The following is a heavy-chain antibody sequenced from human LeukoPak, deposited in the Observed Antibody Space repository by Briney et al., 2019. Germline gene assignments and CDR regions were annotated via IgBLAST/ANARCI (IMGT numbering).Heavy chain of an antibody. CDR2: MNPNSGNT. Sequence: AASVKVSCKASGYTFTSYDINWVRQATGQGLEWMGWMNPNSGNTGYAQKFQGRVTITRNTSISTAYMELSSLRSEDTAAYYCATQRRGAVPGLFDYWGQGTLVTVSS. CDR1: GYTFTSYD. D-gene: IGHD2-2*01. J-gene: IGHJ4*02. V-gene: IGHV1-8*03. CDR3: ATQRRGAVPGLFDY.